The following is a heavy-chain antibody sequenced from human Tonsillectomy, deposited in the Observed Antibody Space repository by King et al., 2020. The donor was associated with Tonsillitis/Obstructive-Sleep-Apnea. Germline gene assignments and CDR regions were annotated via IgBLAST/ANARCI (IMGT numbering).Heavy chain of an antibody. J-gene: IGHJ4*02. V-gene: IGHV3-23*04. CDR2: LSSDGGTT. Sequence: VQLVESGGGLVQPGGSLRLSCAASGFTFSSYTMSWVRQAPGTGLDWVSSLSSDGGTTEYADSVKGRFTISRDNSTNTGYLQMNSLRAEDTAVYYCAKKIAGPEPFDCWGQGNLVTVSS. CDR1: GFTFSSYT. CDR3: AKKIAGPEPFDC.